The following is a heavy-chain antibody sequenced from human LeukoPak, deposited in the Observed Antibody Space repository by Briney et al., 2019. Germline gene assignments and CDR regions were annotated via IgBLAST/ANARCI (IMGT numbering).Heavy chain of an antibody. CDR2: IYYSGST. Sequence: VKPSETLSLTCTVSGGSISSYYWGWIRQPPGKGLEWIGSIYYSGSTYYNPSLKSRVTISVDTSKNQFSLKLSSVTAADTAVYYCARLLGTYYDFWSGFYWFDPWGQGTLVTVSS. V-gene: IGHV4-39*01. CDR3: ARLLGTYYDFWSGFYWFDP. CDR1: GGSISSYY. J-gene: IGHJ5*02. D-gene: IGHD3-3*01.